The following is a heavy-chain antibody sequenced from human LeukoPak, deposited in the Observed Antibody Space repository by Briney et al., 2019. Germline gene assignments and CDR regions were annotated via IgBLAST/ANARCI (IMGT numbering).Heavy chain of an antibody. Sequence: PGGSLRLSCSASGFTFSSYGMHWVRQAPGKGLEWVAAISFDGRNKFYADSVKGRFTISRDDSKNTLAQQMNSLRPEDTAVYYCAKDTTSGWSDYWGQGTLVTVSS. CDR1: GFTFSSYG. D-gene: IGHD6-19*01. V-gene: IGHV3-30*18. CDR2: ISFDGRNK. CDR3: AKDTTSGWSDY. J-gene: IGHJ4*02.